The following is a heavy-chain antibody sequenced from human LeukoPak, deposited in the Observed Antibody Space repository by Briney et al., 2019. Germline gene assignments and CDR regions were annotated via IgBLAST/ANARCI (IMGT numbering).Heavy chain of an antibody. CDR1: GGSISSSSYY. D-gene: IGHD6-13*01. J-gene: IGHJ4*02. CDR3: ARGRKSSWYEDY. V-gene: IGHV4-39*07. CDR2: IYYSGST. Sequence: SETLSLTCTVSGGSISSSSYYWGWIRQPPGKGLEWIGSIYYSGSTYYNPSLKSRVTISVDTSKNQFSLKLSSVTAADTAVYYCARGRKSSWYEDYWGQGTLVTVSS.